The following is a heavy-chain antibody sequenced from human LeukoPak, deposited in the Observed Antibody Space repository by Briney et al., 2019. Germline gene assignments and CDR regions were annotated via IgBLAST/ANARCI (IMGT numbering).Heavy chain of an antibody. CDR1: GFTFSSYA. CDR2: ISGSGGST. CDR3: AKLDFFCSGGSCYPNFHVPYFDY. J-gene: IGHJ4*02. V-gene: IGHV3-23*01. Sequence: PGGSLRLSCAASGFTFSSYAMSWVRQAPGKGLEWVSAISGSGGSTYYADSVKGRFTISRDNSKNTLYLQMNSVRAEDTAVYYCAKLDFFCSGGSCYPNFHVPYFDYWGQGTLVTVSS. D-gene: IGHD2-15*01.